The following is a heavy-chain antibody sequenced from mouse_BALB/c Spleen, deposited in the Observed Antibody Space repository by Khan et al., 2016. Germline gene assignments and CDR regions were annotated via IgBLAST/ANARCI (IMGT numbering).Heavy chain of an antibody. V-gene: IGHV1-39*01. J-gene: IGHJ4*01. CDR2: IDPYYGGT. D-gene: IGHD1-1*01. CDR3: ARRADYYGSSYGHYAMDY. Sequence: VQLQQSGPELEKPGASVKISCTASGYSFTGYNMNWVKQSNGKSLEWIGNIDPYYGGTSYNQKFKGKATLTVDKSSSTAYMQLKSLTSEDSAVYYCARRADYYGSSYGHYAMDYWGQGTSVTVSS. CDR1: GYSFTGYN.